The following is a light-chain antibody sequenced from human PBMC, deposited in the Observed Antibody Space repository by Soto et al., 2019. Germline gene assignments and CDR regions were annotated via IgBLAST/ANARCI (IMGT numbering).Light chain of an antibody. J-gene: IGLJ1*01. Sequence: QSVLTQPASVSGSPGQSITISCTGTSSDVGRYNYVSWYQQYPGKAPKLMLYDVSKRPSGVADRFAGSKSGNTASLTISGLQPEDEADYYCSSYRSSSTYVFGPGTKLTVL. CDR1: SSDVGRYNY. CDR3: SSYRSSSTYV. CDR2: DVS. V-gene: IGLV2-14*03.